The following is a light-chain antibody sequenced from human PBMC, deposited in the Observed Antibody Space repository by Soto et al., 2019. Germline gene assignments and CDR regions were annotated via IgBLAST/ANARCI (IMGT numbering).Light chain of an antibody. Sequence: EIVMTQSPATLSVSPGERATLSCRASQSVSSSLAWYQQKPGQAPRLLIYGASTRATDIPARFSGSGSGTEFTLTISSLQSEDFAVYYCQQCNNWPRTFGQGTKLEIK. CDR1: QSVSSS. J-gene: IGKJ2*01. V-gene: IGKV3-15*01. CDR3: QQCNNWPRT. CDR2: GAS.